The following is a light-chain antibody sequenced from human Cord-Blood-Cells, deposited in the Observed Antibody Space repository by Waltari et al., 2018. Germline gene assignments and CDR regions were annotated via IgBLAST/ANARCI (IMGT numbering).Light chain of an antibody. CDR3: QHYDNLPLT. Sequence: DILLTQSQSALPTSVGARVTITCQASQDIRNYVKWYQQKPGKAPKLLIYDASNLETGVPSRFRGSGSATDFTFTISSLQSEDIATYYCQHYDNLPLTFGGGTKVEIK. CDR2: DAS. CDR1: QDIRNY. V-gene: IGKV1-33*01. J-gene: IGKJ4*01.